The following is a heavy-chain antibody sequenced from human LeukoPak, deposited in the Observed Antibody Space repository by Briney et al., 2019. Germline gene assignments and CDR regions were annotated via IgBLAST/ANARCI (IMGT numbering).Heavy chain of an antibody. D-gene: IGHD1-1*01. Sequence: GGPRKISGKGSGSRFTTYWIAGVRQMPGKGLEGMGIIYPGESDTTYSPSFQGQVTISADKSISTAYLQWSSLKASDTAMYYCARRAASTGTMFDYWGQGTLVTVSS. V-gene: IGHV5-51*01. CDR2: IYPGESDT. CDR1: GSRFTTYW. J-gene: IGHJ4*02. CDR3: ARRAASTGTMFDY.